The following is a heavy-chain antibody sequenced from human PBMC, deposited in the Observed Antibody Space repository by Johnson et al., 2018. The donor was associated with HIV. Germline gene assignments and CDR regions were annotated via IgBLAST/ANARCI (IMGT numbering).Heavy chain of an antibody. D-gene: IGHD1-26*01. CDR3: AKESKWESRTPHAFDI. Sequence: VQLVESGGGWVQPGRSLRVSCAASGFTFDEYVIHWVRQAPGKGLEWVSSISWNSGCIGYADSVKGRFTISRDNAKNSLYLQMKSLRPEDTAVYYCAKESKWESRTPHAFDIWGQGTMVTVSS. CDR2: ISWNSGCI. CDR1: GFTFDEYV. J-gene: IGHJ3*02. V-gene: IGHV3-9*01.